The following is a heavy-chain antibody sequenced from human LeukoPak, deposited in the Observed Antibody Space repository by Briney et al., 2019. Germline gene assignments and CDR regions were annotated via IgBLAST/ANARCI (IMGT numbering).Heavy chain of an antibody. CDR1: GGSFSGYY. CDR3: VRCRSSSSSDYYYYYMDV. D-gene: IGHD6-6*01. Sequence: SETLSLTCAVYGGSFSGYYWSWIRQPPGKGLEWIGEINHSGSTNYNPSLKSRVTISVDTSKNQFSLKLSSVTAADTAVYYCVRCRSSSSSDYYYYYMDVWGKGTTVTVSS. J-gene: IGHJ6*03. CDR2: INHSGST. V-gene: IGHV4-34*01.